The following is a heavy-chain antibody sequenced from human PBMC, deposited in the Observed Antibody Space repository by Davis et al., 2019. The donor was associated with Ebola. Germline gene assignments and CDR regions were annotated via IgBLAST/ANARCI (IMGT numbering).Heavy chain of an antibody. CDR1: GGTFSSYT. CDR2: IIPILGIA. V-gene: IGHV1-69*02. D-gene: IGHD6-6*01. Sequence: SVKVSCKASGGTFSSYTISWVRQAPGQGLEWMGRIIPILGIANYAQKFQGRVTITADKSTSTAYMELSSLRSDDTAVYYCARGRYPTSSLDYWGQGTLVTISS. CDR3: ARGRYPTSSLDY. J-gene: IGHJ4*02.